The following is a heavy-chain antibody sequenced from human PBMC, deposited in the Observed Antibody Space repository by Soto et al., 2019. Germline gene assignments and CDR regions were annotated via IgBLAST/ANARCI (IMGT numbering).Heavy chain of an antibody. V-gene: IGHV4-39*01. D-gene: IGHD3-10*01. CDR3: GRHSVSGSCYSPVDV. CDR1: GASFSNSSYY. CDR2: IYYSGSP. Sequence: PSETLSLTCTVSGASFSNSSYYWGWIRQPPGKGLEWIGSIYYSGSPYYNPSLKSRVTISVDTSKNQFSLKLSSVTAADTAVYYCGRHSVSGSCYSPVDVWGQGTTVTVSS. J-gene: IGHJ6*02.